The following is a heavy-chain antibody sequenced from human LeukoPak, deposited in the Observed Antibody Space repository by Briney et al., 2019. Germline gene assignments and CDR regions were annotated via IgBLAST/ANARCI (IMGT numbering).Heavy chain of an antibody. CDR1: GHTFTGYY. CDR2: INPNSGGT. Sequence: GASVKVSCKASGHTFTGYYMHWVRQAPGQGLEWMGWINPNSGGTNYAQKFQGRVTMTRDTSISTAYMELSRLRSDDTAVYYCARGGGYSGYDLAFGYWGQGTLVTASS. V-gene: IGHV1-2*02. CDR3: ARGGGYSGYDLAFGY. D-gene: IGHD5-12*01. J-gene: IGHJ4*02.